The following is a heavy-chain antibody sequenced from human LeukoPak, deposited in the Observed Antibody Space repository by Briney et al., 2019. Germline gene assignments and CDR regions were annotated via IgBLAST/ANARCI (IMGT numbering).Heavy chain of an antibody. CDR1: GFTFSSYS. J-gene: IGHJ4*02. V-gene: IGHV3-48*01. Sequence: GGSLRLSCAASGFTFSSYSMNWVRQAPGKGLEWVSSISSSSSVTHYADSVKGRFTISRDNAKNSLYLQMNGLRAEDTAVYCCAREDFWSAYRIDYWGQGTLVTVSS. CDR3: AREDFWSAYRIDY. CDR2: ISSSSSVT. D-gene: IGHD3-3*01.